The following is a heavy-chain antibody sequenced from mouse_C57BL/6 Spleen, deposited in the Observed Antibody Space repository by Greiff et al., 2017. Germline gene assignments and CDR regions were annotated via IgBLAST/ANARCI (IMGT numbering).Heavy chain of an antibody. J-gene: IGHJ3*01. Sequence: VKLQESGAELVRPGTSVKVSCKASGYAFTNYLIEWVKQRPGQGLEWIGVINPGSGGTNYNEKFKGKATLTADKSSSTAYMQLSSLTSEDSAVYFCARSNGWFAYWGQGTLVTVSA. CDR1: GYAFTNYL. CDR2: INPGSGGT. V-gene: IGHV1-54*01. CDR3: ARSNGWFAY.